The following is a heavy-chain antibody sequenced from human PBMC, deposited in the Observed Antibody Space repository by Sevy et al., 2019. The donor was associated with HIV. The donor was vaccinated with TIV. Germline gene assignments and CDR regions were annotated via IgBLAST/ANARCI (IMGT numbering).Heavy chain of an antibody. Sequence: SQTLSLTCAISGDSVSSNSAAWNWIRQSPSRGLEWLGRTYFRSKWYNDYAVSVKSRMTINPDTSKNHFSLQLKSVTPEDTAMYYCSRDDLGSGHSYFYYWGQGTLVTVSS. J-gene: IGHJ4*02. D-gene: IGHD5-12*01. V-gene: IGHV6-1*01. CDR2: TYFRSKWYN. CDR3: SRDDLGSGHSYFYY. CDR1: GDSVSSNSAA.